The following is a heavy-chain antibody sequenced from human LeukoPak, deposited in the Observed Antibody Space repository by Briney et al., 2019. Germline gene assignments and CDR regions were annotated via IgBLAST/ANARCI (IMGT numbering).Heavy chain of an antibody. CDR2: ISSSGSTI. CDR1: GFTFSSYE. CDR3: AKDGYYDSSAYYYVRYFDL. J-gene: IGHJ2*01. Sequence: GGSPRLSCAASGFTFSSYEMNWVRQAPGKGLEWVSYISSSGSTIYYADSVKGRFTISRDNAKNSLYLQMNSLRAEDTAVYYCAKDGYYDSSAYYYVRYFDLWGRGTLVTVSS. V-gene: IGHV3-48*03. D-gene: IGHD3-22*01.